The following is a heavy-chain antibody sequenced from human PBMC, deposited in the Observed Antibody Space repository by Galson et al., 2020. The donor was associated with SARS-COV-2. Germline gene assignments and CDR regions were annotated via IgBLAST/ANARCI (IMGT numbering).Heavy chain of an antibody. D-gene: IGHD3-16*01. V-gene: IGHV3-48*03. CDR1: GFTFSSYE. Sequence: GGSLRLFCAASGFTFSSYEMNWVRQAPGKGLEWVSYISSSGSTIYYADSVKGRFTISRDNAKNSLYLQMNSLRAEDTAVYYCARDVTHIGGGYYYYGMDVWGQGTTVTVSS. CDR3: ARDVTHIGGGYYYYGMDV. CDR2: ISSSGSTI. J-gene: IGHJ6*01.